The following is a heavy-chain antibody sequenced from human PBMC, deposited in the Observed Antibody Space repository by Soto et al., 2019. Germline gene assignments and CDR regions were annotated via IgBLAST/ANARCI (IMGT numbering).Heavy chain of an antibody. J-gene: IGHJ4*02. D-gene: IGHD6-13*01. CDR2: IYYSGST. V-gene: IGHV4-59*08. CDR3: ARLLAKAAAGNFDY. Sequence: QVQLQESGPGLVKPSETLSLTCTVSGGSISSYYWRWIRQPPGKGLEWIGYIYYSGSTNYNPSLTSRVTISVDTSKNQFSLKLSSVTAADTAVYYCARLLAKAAAGNFDYWGQGTLVTVSS. CDR1: GGSISSYY.